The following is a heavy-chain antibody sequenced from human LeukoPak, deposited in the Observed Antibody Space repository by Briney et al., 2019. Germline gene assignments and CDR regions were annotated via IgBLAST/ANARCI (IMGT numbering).Heavy chain of an antibody. CDR2: IWYDGSNK. Sequence: GGSLRLSCVASGFTFSSYGMHWVRQAPGKGLEWVAVIWYDGSNKYYADSVKGRFTISRDNSKNTLYLQMNSLRAEDTAVYYCAKGSGYYDSSGYSDYWGQGTLVTVSS. V-gene: IGHV3-33*06. D-gene: IGHD3-22*01. CDR3: AKGSGYYDSSGYSDY. CDR1: GFTFSSYG. J-gene: IGHJ4*02.